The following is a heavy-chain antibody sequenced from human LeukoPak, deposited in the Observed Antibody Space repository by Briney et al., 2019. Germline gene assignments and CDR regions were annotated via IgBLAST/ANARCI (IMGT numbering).Heavy chain of an antibody. V-gene: IGHV4-59*12. J-gene: IGHJ3*02. Sequence: PSETLSLTCTVSGGSISSYYWSWIRQPPGKGLEWIGYIYYSGSTNYNPSLKSRVTISVDTSKSQFSLKLSSVTAADTAVYYCARAYSGYFGGDAFDIWGQGTMVTVSS. CDR1: GGSISSYY. CDR3: ARAYSGYFGGDAFDI. CDR2: IYYSGST. D-gene: IGHD5-12*01.